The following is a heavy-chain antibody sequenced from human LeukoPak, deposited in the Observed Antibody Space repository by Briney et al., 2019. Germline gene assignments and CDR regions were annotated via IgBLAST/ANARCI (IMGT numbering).Heavy chain of an antibody. CDR1: GGTFSSYA. J-gene: IGHJ4*02. CDR2: IIPIFGTA. CDR3: AREVVAAQYYFDY. Sequence: ASAKVSCKASGGTFSSYAISWVRQAPGQGLEWMGGIIPIFGTANYAQKFQGRVTITADESTSTAYMELSSLRSEDTAVYYCAREVVAAQYYFDYWGQGTLVTVSS. D-gene: IGHD6-6*01. V-gene: IGHV1-69*13.